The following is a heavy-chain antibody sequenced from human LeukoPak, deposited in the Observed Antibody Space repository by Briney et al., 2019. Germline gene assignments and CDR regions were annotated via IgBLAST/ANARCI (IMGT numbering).Heavy chain of an antibody. V-gene: IGHV3-48*03. CDR2: ISSSGSAI. J-gene: IGHJ4*02. D-gene: IGHD6-19*01. CDR1: GFTFSSYE. CDR3: AVAVAGYFDY. Sequence: GGSLRLSCAASGFTFSSYEMNWVRQAPGKGLEWVSFISSSGSAIHYADSVRGRFTISRDNAKNTLYLQMNNLRVEDTAVYYCAVAVAGYFDYWGQGTLVTVSS.